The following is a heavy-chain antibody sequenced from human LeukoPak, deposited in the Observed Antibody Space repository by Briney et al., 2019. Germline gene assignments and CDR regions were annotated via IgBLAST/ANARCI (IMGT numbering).Heavy chain of an antibody. Sequence: GASVKVSCKASGYTFTSYGISWVRQAPGQGLEWMGWISAYNGNTNYAQKFQGRVTMTRDMSTSTFYMELSSLRSEDTAVYYCASSTTVTTLSDYWGQGTLVTVSS. CDR1: GYTFTSYG. D-gene: IGHD4-17*01. CDR3: ASSTTVTTLSDY. CDR2: ISAYNGNT. V-gene: IGHV1-18*01. J-gene: IGHJ4*02.